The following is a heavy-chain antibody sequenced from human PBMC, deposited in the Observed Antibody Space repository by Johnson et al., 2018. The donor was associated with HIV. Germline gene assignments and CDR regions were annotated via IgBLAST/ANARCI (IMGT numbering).Heavy chain of an antibody. J-gene: IGHJ3*02. CDR1: GFTFSDYY. CDR2: ISSSGSTI. Sequence: QVQLVESGGGLVKPGGSLRLSCAASGFTFSDYYMSWIRQAPGKGLEWVSYISSSGSTIYYADSVKGRFTISRDNAKNSLYLQMNSLRTEDTALYYCAKGAVAGINDAFDIWGQGTMVTVSS. V-gene: IGHV3-11*01. CDR3: AKGAVAGINDAFDI. D-gene: IGHD6-19*01.